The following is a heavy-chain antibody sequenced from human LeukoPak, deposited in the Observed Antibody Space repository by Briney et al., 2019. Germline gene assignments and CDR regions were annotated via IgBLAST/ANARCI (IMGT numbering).Heavy chain of an antibody. CDR3: ARRGGYNKFDF. D-gene: IGHD5-24*01. V-gene: IGHV4-59*08. CDR2: ISYSGTT. J-gene: IGHJ4*02. CDR1: AGSLSTYY. Sequence: SGTLSLTCLVSAGSLSTYYWGWIRQPPGKGLEWIGHISYSGTTNSNPSLRSRLTISVDTSKNQFSLILSAVTAADTAVYYCARRGGYNKFDFWGQGILVTVSS.